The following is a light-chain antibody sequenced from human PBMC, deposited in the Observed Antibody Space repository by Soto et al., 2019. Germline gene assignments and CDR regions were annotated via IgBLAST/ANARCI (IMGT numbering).Light chain of an antibody. CDR1: SSNIGSNS. J-gene: IGLJ3*02. V-gene: IGLV1-44*01. CDR2: TNN. Sequence: QSVLTQPPSASGTPGQRVTISCSGSSSNIGSNSVYWSRQVPGTAPKLLIYTNNERPSGVPDRFSGSKSGTSASLAISGLQSEDEAVYYCAARHDSLHAWVFGGGTKLTVL. CDR3: AARHDSLHAWV.